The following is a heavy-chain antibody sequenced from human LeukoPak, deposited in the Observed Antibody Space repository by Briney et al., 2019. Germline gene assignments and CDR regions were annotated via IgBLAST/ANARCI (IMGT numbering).Heavy chain of an antibody. Sequence: GASVKVSCKVSGYTLTELSMHWVRQAPGKGLEWMGGFDPEDGETIYAQKLQGRVTMTTDTSTSTAYMELRSLRSDDTAVYYCARGAYYDILTGYSPFDYWGQGTLVTVSS. CDR1: GYTLTELS. J-gene: IGHJ4*02. V-gene: IGHV1-24*01. CDR2: FDPEDGET. CDR3: ARGAYYDILTGYSPFDY. D-gene: IGHD3-9*01.